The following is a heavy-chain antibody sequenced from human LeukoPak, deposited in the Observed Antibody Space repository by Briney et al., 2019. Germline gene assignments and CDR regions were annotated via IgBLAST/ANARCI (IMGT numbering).Heavy chain of an antibody. J-gene: IGHJ4*02. V-gene: IGHV4-61*02. D-gene: IGHD4-17*01. CDR1: GGSLSSGNYY. Sequence: SQTLSLTCTVSGGSLSSGNYYWSWIRQPAGKGLEWIGRIYTGGTTHYNPSLKGRVTISVDTSKNQFSLKLSSVTAADTALYYCAREFGYAVTSLDYWGQGTLVTVSS. CDR2: IYTGGTT. CDR3: AREFGYAVTSLDY.